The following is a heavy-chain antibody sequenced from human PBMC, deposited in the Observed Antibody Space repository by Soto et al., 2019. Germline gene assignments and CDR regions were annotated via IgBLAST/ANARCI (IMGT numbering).Heavy chain of an antibody. Sequence: PSETLSLTCAVSGGSISSSNWWSWVRQPPGKGLEWIGEIYHSGSTNYNPSLKSRVTISVDKSKNQFSLKLSSVTAADTAVYYCARLVGAFGGYGMDVWGQGTTVTVSS. V-gene: IGHV4-4*02. CDR1: GGSISSSNW. CDR3: ARLVGAFGGYGMDV. J-gene: IGHJ6*02. D-gene: IGHD3-10*01. CDR2: IYHSGST.